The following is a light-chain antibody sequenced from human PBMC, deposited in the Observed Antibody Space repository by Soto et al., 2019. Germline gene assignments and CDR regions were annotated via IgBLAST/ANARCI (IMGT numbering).Light chain of an antibody. CDR3: EQYDRSPL. J-gene: IGKJ4*01. V-gene: IGKV3-20*01. CDR1: QSVSNSH. CDR2: GAS. Sequence: EIVLTQSPGALSLSPGERTTLSCRASQSVSNSHSAWYQQKPGQAPRLLIYGASNGATGVSDRFSGSGSGTDFSLTITGVEPEDSAVYSCEQYDRSPLFGGGTKVEI.